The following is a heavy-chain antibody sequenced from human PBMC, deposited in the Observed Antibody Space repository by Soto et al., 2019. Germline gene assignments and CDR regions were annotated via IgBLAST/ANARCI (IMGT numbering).Heavy chain of an antibody. J-gene: IGHJ6*02. D-gene: IGHD5-12*01. CDR2: IYPGDSDT. CDR3: VRLQNIVHTNYYYSGLDV. Sequence: GESLKISCKGSGYSFISYWIGWVRQMPGKGLEWMGIIYPGDSDTRYSPSFQGQVTISADKSITTAYLQWSRLKASDTAVYYCVRLQNIVHTNYYYSGLDVCGQGPTVTVYS. CDR1: GYSFISYW. V-gene: IGHV5-51*01.